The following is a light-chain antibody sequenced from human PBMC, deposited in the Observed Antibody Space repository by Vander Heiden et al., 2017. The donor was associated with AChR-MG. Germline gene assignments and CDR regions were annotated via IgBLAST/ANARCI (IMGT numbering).Light chain of an antibody. CDR2: SNN. V-gene: IGLV1-44*01. CDR1: ISNIGSNT. J-gene: IGLJ3*02. Sequence: QSVLTQPPSASGTPGQRVTISGSGSISNIGSNTVNWYQQVPGTAPKVLIYSNNQRPSGVPDRFSGSKSGTSASLAISGLQSEDEADYYCLTWDHSLNAWVFGGGTKLTVL. CDR3: LTWDHSLNAWV.